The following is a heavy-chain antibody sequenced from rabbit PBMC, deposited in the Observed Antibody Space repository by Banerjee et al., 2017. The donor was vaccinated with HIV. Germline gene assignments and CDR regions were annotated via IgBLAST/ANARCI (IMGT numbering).Heavy chain of an antibody. V-gene: IGHV1S45*01. J-gene: IGHJ6*01. D-gene: IGHD7-1*01. CDR2: INTISGDT. CDR1: GFSFSSGYD. Sequence: QEQLVEYGGDLVQPEGSLTLTCKASGFSFSSGYDMCWVRQAPGKGLEWIACINTISGDTVYATWAKGRFTISKASWTTVTLQMTSLTAADTASYFCARDLAAVTGWNFGLWGPGTLVTVS. CDR3: ARDLAAVTGWNFGL.